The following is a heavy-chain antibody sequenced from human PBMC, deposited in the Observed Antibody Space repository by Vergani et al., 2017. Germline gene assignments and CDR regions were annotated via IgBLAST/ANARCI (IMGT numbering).Heavy chain of an antibody. D-gene: IGHD3-3*01. J-gene: IGHJ4*02. CDR3: ARGLEYSRD. Sequence: QVQLQESGPGLVKPSETLSLTCTVSGGSISSYYWSWIRQPPGKGLEWIGYIYYSGSTNYNPSLKSRVTISVDTSKNQFSLKLSSVTAADTAVYYCARGLEYSRDWGQGTLVTVSS. V-gene: IGHV4-59*12. CDR2: IYYSGST. CDR1: GGSISSYY.